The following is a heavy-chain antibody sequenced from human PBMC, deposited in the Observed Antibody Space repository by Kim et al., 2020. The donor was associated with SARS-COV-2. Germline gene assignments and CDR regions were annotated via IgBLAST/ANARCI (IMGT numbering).Heavy chain of an antibody. J-gene: IGHJ4*02. V-gene: IGHV3-33*06. D-gene: IGHD1-1*01. CDR3: AKGRNPPDY. Sequence: SNKYYADSVKGRFTISRDNSKNTLYLQMNSLRAEDTAVYYCAKGRNPPDYWGQGTLVTVSS. CDR2: SNK.